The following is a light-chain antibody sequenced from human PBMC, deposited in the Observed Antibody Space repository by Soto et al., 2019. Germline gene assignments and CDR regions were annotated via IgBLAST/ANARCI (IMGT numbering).Light chain of an antibody. CDR2: GNS. Sequence: QSVLTQPPSVSGAPGQRVTISCTGSSSNIGAGYDVHWYQQLPGTAPKLLIYGNSNRPSGVPDRFSGSKSGTSASLAITGLQAEDEADYYCQSYDSSLIASYVFGTGTKVTVL. CDR1: SSNIGAGYD. CDR3: QSYDSSLIASYV. J-gene: IGLJ1*01. V-gene: IGLV1-40*01.